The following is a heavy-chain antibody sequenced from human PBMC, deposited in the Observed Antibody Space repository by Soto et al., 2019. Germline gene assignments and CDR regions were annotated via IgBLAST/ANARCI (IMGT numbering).Heavy chain of an antibody. V-gene: IGHV5-10-1*01. CDR2: LDPSDSYT. J-gene: IGHJ6*02. D-gene: IGHD1-26*01. Sequence: GVCIRRSCTGAGYSFTSYWISWVRNMTGKGLNWKGRLDPSDSYTNYRVSFQDHVTISANKSISTAHRKWSCLKASDTAMYYCPRLELRAGQSYYYGSDGRGEVHTVPV. CDR3: PRLELRAGQSYYYGSDG. CDR1: GYSFTSYW.